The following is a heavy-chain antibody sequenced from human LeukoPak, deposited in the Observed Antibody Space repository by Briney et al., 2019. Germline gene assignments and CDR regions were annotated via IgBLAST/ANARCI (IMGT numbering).Heavy chain of an antibody. J-gene: IGHJ4*02. D-gene: IGHD5-12*01. CDR1: GGSISGYF. V-gene: IGHV4-4*07. CDR3: AREPTSGREPTSGRPLDY. Sequence: SETLSLTCTVSGGSISGYFWTWIRQPAGRGLEWIGRIYSSGSNNYNPSLKSRVTMSLDTSKNHFSLSLTSVTAADTAVYYCAREPTSGREPTSGRPLDYWGQGTLVTVSS. CDR2: IYSSGSN.